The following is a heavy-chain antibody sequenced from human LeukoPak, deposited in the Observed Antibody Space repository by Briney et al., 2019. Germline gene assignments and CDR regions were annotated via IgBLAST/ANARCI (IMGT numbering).Heavy chain of an antibody. Sequence: GGSLRLSCAASGFTFSSYALSWVRQAPGKALEWVSGISGSGGITFYADSVKGRFTISRDNSKNTLHLHVNSLRAEDTAVYYCAKMIYDMLTPSTYWGQGTLVTVSS. J-gene: IGHJ4*02. CDR1: GFTFSSYA. D-gene: IGHD3-9*01. CDR2: ISGSGGIT. CDR3: AKMIYDMLTPSTY. V-gene: IGHV3-23*01.